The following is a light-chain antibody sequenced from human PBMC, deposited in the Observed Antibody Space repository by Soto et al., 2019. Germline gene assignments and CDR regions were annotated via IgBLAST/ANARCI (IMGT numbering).Light chain of an antibody. J-gene: IGKJ1*01. V-gene: IGKV1-39*01. CDR1: QTISTC. CDR3: QQCLTTPRT. Sequence: DIQMTQFPSSLSASVGDRVTITCRASQTISTCLNWYQQKAGTAHKLLIYGASDLESGIPSRFSGSGSGTYFTLTISSLQPEDFAIYYCQQCLTTPRTFGQGTRVEI. CDR2: GAS.